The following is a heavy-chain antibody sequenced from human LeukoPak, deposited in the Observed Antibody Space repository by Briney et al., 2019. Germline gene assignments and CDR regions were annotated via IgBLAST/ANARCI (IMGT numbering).Heavy chain of an antibody. CDR1: GFMFTGYY. CDR3: TRAEGWTLYYMDV. J-gene: IGHJ6*03. V-gene: IGHV1-2*02. CDR2: MYFNSGAT. Sequence: ASVKVSCKTSGFMFTGYYVQWVRQAPGQGPEWVGWMYFNSGATRFAPKFQGRVTMTRDTSISTAYMDLSKLKSDDTAIYYCTRAEGWTLYYMDVWGKGTPVTVSS. D-gene: IGHD2-15*01.